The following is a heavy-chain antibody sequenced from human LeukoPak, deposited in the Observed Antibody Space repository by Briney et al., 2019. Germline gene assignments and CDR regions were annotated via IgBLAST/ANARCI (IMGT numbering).Heavy chain of an antibody. D-gene: IGHD3-16*01. CDR3: ARTRGRIMITFGGVHFDY. Sequence: SETLSLTCAVYGGSFSGYYWSWIRQPPGKGLERIGEINHSGSTNCNPSLKSRVTISVDTSKNQFSLKLSSVTAADTAVYYCARTRGRIMITFGGVHFDYWGQGTLVTVSS. CDR1: GGSFSGYY. CDR2: INHSGST. J-gene: IGHJ4*02. V-gene: IGHV4-34*01.